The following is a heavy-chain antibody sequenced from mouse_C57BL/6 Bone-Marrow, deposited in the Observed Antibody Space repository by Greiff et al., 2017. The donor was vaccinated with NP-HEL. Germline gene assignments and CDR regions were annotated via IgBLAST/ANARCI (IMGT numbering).Heavy chain of an antibody. CDR3: ALYGSPYFDY. Sequence: QVQLKESGPELVKPGASVKLSCKASGYTFTSYDINWVKQRPGQGLEWIGWIYPRDGSTKYNEKFKGKATLTVDTSSSTAYMELHSLTSEDSAVYFCALYGSPYFDYWGQGTTLTVSS. D-gene: IGHD1-1*01. CDR1: GYTFTSYD. V-gene: IGHV1-85*01. J-gene: IGHJ2*01. CDR2: IYPRDGST.